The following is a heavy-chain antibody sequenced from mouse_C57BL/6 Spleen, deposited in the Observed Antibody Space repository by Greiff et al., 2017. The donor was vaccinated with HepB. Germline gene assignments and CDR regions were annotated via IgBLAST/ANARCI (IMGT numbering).Heavy chain of an antibody. J-gene: IGHJ2*01. CDR3: ARQVYYDYLYFDY. CDR1: GFTFSSYG. V-gene: IGHV5-6*01. CDR2: ISSGGSYT. Sequence: EVKLQESGGDLVKPGGSLKLSCAASGFTFSSYGMSWVRQTPDKRLEWVATISSGGSYTYYPDSVKGRFTISRDNAKNTLYLQMSSLKSEDTAMYYCARQVYYDYLYFDYWGQGTTLTVSS. D-gene: IGHD2-4*01.